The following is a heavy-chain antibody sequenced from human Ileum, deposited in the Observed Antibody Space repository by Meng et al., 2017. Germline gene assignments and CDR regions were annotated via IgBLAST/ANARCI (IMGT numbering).Heavy chain of an antibody. V-gene: IGHV4-4*02. Sequence: VRLQEAGPGLVKPSGTLSLTCAVSGDSISRWDWWSWVRQPPGKGLEWIGEISQESGRPNYNPPLKSRVTISLDKSKNQFSLNLNSVTAADTAVYYCVRNEGYSLGDWGQGTLVTVSS. CDR1: GDSISRWDW. J-gene: IGHJ4*02. CDR2: ISQESGRP. CDR3: VRNEGYSLGD. D-gene: IGHD2-21*01.